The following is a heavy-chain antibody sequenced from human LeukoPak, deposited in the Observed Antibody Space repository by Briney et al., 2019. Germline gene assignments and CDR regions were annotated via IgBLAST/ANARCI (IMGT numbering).Heavy chain of an antibody. CDR3: ARVSYGELSFDY. J-gene: IGHJ4*02. CDR2: IYYSGST. D-gene: IGHD4-17*01. V-gene: IGHV4-59*01. Sequence: SETLSLTCTVSGGSISSYYWSWIRQPPGKGLEWIGYIYYSGSTNYNPSLKSRVTISVDTSKNQFSLKLSSVTAADTAVYYCARVSYGELSFDYWGQGTLVTASS. CDR1: GGSISSYY.